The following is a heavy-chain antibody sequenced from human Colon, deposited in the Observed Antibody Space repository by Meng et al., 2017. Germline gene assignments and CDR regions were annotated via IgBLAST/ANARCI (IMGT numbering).Heavy chain of an antibody. D-gene: IGHD1-26*01. J-gene: IGHJ1*01. CDR2: ISQSGSS. Sequence: HPQESGPGMVKPSGTLSPTCAVSGGSISSTNWWSWIRQPPGKGLEWIGEISQSGSSNYNPSLKSRVTMSLDKSKNHFFLNLSSVSAADTAVYYCAREDGSIGFTPAGQWGQGTLVTVSS. CDR3: AREDGSIGFTPAGQ. V-gene: IGHV4-4*02. CDR1: GGSISSTNW.